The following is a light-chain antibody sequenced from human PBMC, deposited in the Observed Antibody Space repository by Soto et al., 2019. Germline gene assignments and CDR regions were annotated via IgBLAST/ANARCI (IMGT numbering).Light chain of an antibody. CDR1: SSDVGGYNY. V-gene: IGLV2-14*03. CDR3: SSYTRSSTVE. CDR2: DVS. J-gene: IGLJ2*01. Sequence: QSVLTQPASVSGSPGQSITISCTGTSSDVGGYNYVSWYQHHPGKAPKLMIYDVSNRPSGVSNRFSGSKSGNTASLTISGLQAEDEADYYCSSYTRSSTVEFVGGTKLTVL.